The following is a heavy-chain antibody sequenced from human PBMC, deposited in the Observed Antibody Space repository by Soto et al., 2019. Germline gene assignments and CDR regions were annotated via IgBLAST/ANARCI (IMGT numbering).Heavy chain of an antibody. CDR2: IVVGSGNT. CDR1: GITFTVSA. CDR3: ARDWSYGMDV. D-gene: IGHD1-1*01. Sequence: SVKVSCKASGITFTVSAVQWVRQARGQRLEWIGWIVVGSGNTNYAQKFQERVTMTRDTSISTAYMELSWLTSDDTAVFYCARDWSYGMDVWGQGTTVTVSS. V-gene: IGHV1-58*01. J-gene: IGHJ6*02.